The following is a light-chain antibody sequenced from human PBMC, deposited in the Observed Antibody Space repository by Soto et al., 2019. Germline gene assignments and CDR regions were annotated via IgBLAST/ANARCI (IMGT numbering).Light chain of an antibody. CDR1: SSNIGAGYD. J-gene: IGLJ1*01. CDR3: QSYDSSLSGYV. Sequence: QSVLTQPPSVSGAPGQRVTISCTGSSSNIGAGYDVHWYQQLPGTAPKLLIYGNSNRPSGVPDRFSGSKSGTSASLAITGLQAADEDDYYCQSYDSSLSGYVFGTGTK. V-gene: IGLV1-40*01. CDR2: GNS.